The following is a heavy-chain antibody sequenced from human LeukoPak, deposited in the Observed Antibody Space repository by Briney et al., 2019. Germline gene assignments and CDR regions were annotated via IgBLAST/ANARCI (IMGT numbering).Heavy chain of an antibody. Sequence: GGSLRLSCAASGFTFSSYWMSWVRQAPGKGLEWVANIKQGGSEKYYVDSVKGRFTISRDNAKNSLYLQMNSLRAEDTAVYYCARDLGHYYGSEGNDYFDYWGQGTLVTVSS. J-gene: IGHJ4*02. CDR1: GFTFSSYW. CDR2: IKQGGSEK. CDR3: ARDLGHYYGSEGNDYFDY. V-gene: IGHV3-7*01. D-gene: IGHD3-22*01.